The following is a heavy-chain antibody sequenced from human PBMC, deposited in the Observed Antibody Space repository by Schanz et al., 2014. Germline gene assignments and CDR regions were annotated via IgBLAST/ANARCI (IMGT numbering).Heavy chain of an antibody. V-gene: IGHV1-3*01. CDR3: AGTYCSSTSCYTGYYYMDV. Sequence: QVQVVQSGAEVKKPGASVTVSCKASGYDFHIYAYSWVRQAPGQGLEWMGWINVGNGNMKYSQKFQGRVTITRDTSASTAYMELTSLRSEDTAVYYCAGTYCSSTSCYTGYYYMDVGGKGTTVTVSS. J-gene: IGHJ6*03. CDR2: INVGNGNM. D-gene: IGHD2-2*02. CDR1: GYDFHIYA.